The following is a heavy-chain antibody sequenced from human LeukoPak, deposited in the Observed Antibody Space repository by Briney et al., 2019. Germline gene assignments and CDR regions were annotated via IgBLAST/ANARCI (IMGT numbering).Heavy chain of an antibody. J-gene: IGHJ4*02. CDR1: GFTFSSYS. CDR3: AGSEQGGSYYYFVY. Sequence: LRLSCASSGFTFSSYSMIWIRQPPGKGLEWIGYIYHSGSTYYNPSLKSRVTISVDRSKNQFSLKLSSVTAADTAVYYCAGSEQGGSYYYFVYWGQGTPVTVSS. D-gene: IGHD1-26*01. CDR2: IYHSGST. V-gene: IGHV4-30-2*01.